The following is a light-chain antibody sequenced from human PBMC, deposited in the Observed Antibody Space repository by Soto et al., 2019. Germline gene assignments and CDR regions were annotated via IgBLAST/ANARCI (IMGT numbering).Light chain of an antibody. CDR3: QQYASSPLT. CDR1: QSVGRNY. Sequence: EIVLTQSPGTLSLSPGERATLSCRASQSVGRNYLAWYQQKPGQAPRLLIHGACSWATGIPDRFTGSGSGTDFIRIMRWLESEECAVDYCQQYASSPLTFVGGTKLEIK. V-gene: IGKV3-20*01. J-gene: IGKJ4*01. CDR2: GAC.